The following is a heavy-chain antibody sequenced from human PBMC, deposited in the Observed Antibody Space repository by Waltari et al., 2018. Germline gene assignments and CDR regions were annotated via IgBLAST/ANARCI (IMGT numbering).Heavy chain of an antibody. V-gene: IGHV4-59*02. CDR3: ARDPAGDYGY. D-gene: IGHD4-17*01. J-gene: IGHJ4*02. CDR2: VHNAGVT. Sequence: QVQLQESGPGLVKPSETLSLTCTVSAVSVTSFYWSWIRQPPGKGLEWIGYVHNAGVTKYSPSLERRVTMSVDTSKNQVSLKLTSATAADTAVYYCARDPAGDYGYWGQGALVTVSS. CDR1: AVSVTSFY.